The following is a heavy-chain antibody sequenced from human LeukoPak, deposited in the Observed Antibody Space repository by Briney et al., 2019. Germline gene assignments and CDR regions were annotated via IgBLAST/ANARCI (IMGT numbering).Heavy chain of an antibody. CDR2: ISGSGDST. Sequence: GGSLRLSCAASVLTFSSYFMSWVRQAPGNGREWVSVISGSGDSTYYADSVKGRFTISRDNSKNTLYLQMNRLRAEDTAVYYCAKVSPRWFGELLGQLDCWGQGTLVTVSS. CDR3: AKVSPRWFGELLGQLDC. CDR1: VLTFSSYF. D-gene: IGHD3-10*01. V-gene: IGHV3-23*01. J-gene: IGHJ4*02.